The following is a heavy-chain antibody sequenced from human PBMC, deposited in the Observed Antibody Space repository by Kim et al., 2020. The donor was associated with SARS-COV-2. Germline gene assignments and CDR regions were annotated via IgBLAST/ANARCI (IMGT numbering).Heavy chain of an antibody. D-gene: IGHD3-10*01. CDR3: ARGRKYGSGSYRIGNWFDP. Sequence: RVTISVDTSKNQFSLKLSSVTAADTAVYYCARGRKYGSGSYRIGNWFDPWGQGTLVTVSS. J-gene: IGHJ5*02. V-gene: IGHV4-34*01.